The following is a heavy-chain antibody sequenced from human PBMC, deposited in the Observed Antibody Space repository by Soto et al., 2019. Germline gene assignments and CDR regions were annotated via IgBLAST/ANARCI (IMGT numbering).Heavy chain of an antibody. D-gene: IGHD3-10*01. V-gene: IGHV1-69*12. CDR3: ARSGARPGDYYYGMDV. CDR1: GGTFSSYA. J-gene: IGHJ6*02. Sequence: QVQQVQSGAEVKKPGSSVKVSCKASGGTFSSYAISWVRQAPGQGLEWMGGIIPIFGTADYAQKFQGRVTITADESTSTAYMELSSLRSEDTAVYYCARSGARPGDYYYGMDVWGQGTTVTVSS. CDR2: IIPIFGTA.